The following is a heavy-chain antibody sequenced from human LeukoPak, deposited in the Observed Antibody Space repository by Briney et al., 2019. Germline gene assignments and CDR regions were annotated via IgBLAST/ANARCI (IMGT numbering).Heavy chain of an antibody. CDR1: GYTFTSYG. CDR3: ARGMAGAAVDY. D-gene: IGHD6-19*01. J-gene: IGHJ4*02. V-gene: IGHV1-2*02. CDR2: INPNSGGT. Sequence: ASVKVSCKASGYTFTSYGISWVRQAPGQGLEWMGWINPNSGGTNYAQKFQGRVTMTRDTSISTAYMELSRLRSDDTAVYYCARGMAGAAVDYWGQGTLVTVSS.